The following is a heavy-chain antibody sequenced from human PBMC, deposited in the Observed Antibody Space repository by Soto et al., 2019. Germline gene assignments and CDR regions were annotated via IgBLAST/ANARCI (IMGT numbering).Heavy chain of an antibody. J-gene: IGHJ4*02. Sequence: QVQLVQSGAEVKKPGSSVKVSCKASGGTFSSYAISWVRQAPGQGLEWMGGIIPIFGTANYAQKFQGRVKITADESTSTAYMELSSLRSEDTAVYYCARGPMRQQLVLPYYFDYWGQGTLVTVSS. D-gene: IGHD6-13*01. CDR3: ARGPMRQQLVLPYYFDY. CDR1: GGTFSSYA. CDR2: IIPIFGTA. V-gene: IGHV1-69*01.